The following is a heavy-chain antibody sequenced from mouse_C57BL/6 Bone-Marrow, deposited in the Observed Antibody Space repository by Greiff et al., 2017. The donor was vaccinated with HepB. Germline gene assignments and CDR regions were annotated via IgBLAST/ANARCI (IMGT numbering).Heavy chain of an antibody. CDR3: ARATTVVYFDY. CDR2: IYPGDGDT. J-gene: IGHJ2*01. Sequence: QVQLQQSGPELVKPGASVKISCKASGYAFSSSWMNWVKQRPGKGLEWIGRIYPGDGDTNYNGKFKGKATLTADKSSSTAYMQLSSLTSGDSAVYFCARATTVVYFDYWGQGTTLTVSS. D-gene: IGHD1-1*01. CDR1: GYAFSSSW. V-gene: IGHV1-82*01.